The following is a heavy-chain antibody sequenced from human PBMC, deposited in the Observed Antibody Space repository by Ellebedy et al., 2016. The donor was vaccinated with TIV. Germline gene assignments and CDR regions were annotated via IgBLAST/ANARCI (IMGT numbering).Heavy chain of an antibody. CDR3: ARRRCCSSTTCKVKTIFGMMTPSPIDT. V-gene: IGHV1-8*01. D-gene: IGHD2-2*01. Sequence: ASVKVSXKTSGYTFTNYDISWVRQATGQGLEWMGWMNPKSGHTGYAQKFLGRLTLTRNTSVNTAYMELSSLKFEDTADYYCARRRCCSSTTCKVKTIFGMMTPSPIDTWGRGTLVTVSS. CDR1: GYTFTNYD. J-gene: IGHJ5*02. CDR2: MNPKSGHT.